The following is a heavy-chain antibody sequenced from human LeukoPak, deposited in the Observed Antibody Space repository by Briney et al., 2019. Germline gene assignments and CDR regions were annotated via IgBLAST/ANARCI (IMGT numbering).Heavy chain of an antibody. CDR2: INPNSGGT. J-gene: IGHJ6*02. V-gene: IGHV1-2*02. CDR1: GYTFTGYY. Sequence: ASVKVSCRASGYTFTGYYMHWVRQAPGQGLEWMGWINPNSGGTNYAQKFQGRVTMTRDTSISTAYMELSRLRSDDTAVYYCAREGVVAATLTHRIYYYGMDVWGRGTTVTVSS. CDR3: AREGVVAATLTHRIYYYGMDV. D-gene: IGHD2-15*01.